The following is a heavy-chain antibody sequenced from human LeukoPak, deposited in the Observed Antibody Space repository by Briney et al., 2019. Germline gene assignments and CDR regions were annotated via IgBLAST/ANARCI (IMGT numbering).Heavy chain of an antibody. Sequence: ASVKVSCKASGYTFTSYYIHWVRQAPGQGLEWMGIVNPRGGSTSYAQKFQGRVTMTRDMSTSTVYMELSSLTYEDTAVYYCARDGADWNFDYWGQGTLVTVSS. V-gene: IGHV1-46*01. J-gene: IGHJ4*02. CDR1: GYTFTSYY. CDR3: ARDGADWNFDY. CDR2: VNPRGGST. D-gene: IGHD1-1*01.